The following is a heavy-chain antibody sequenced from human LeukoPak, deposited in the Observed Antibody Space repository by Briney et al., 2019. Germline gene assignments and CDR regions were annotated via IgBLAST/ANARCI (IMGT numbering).Heavy chain of an antibody. V-gene: IGHV3-30*19. CDR2: ISYDGSNK. J-gene: IGHJ4*02. CDR1: GLSFSSFG. CDR3: ARDFDY. Sequence: QTGGSLRLSCVASGLSFSSFGMHWVRQAPGKGLEWVAVISYDGSNKYYADSVKGRFTISRDNSKNTLYLQMNSLRAEDTAVYYCARDFDYWGQGTLVTVSS.